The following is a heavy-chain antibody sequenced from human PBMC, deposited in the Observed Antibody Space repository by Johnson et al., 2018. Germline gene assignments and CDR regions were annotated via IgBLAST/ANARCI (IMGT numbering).Heavy chain of an antibody. Sequence: QVQLQEPGPGLVKPSETLSLTCTVSGGSISSYYWSLIRQPPGKGLEWIGSIYYSGSTNYNPYLKSRVTILLATSKTQSSLKLSSRTAADTAVYYGARDRRYYDSSGYYYGLMAFEIWGQVTMVTVSS. J-gene: IGHJ3*02. V-gene: IGHV4-59*01. D-gene: IGHD3-22*01. CDR2: IYYSGST. CDR3: ARDRRYYDSSGYYYGLMAFEI. CDR1: GGSISSYY.